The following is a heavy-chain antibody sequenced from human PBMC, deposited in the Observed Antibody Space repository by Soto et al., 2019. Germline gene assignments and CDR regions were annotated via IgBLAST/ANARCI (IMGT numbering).Heavy chain of an antibody. CDR3: AKDPTWSGYSTLRYFDY. J-gene: IGHJ4*02. D-gene: IGHD3-3*01. Sequence: GGSLRLSCAASGFTFSSYAMSWVRQAPGKGLEWVSAISGSGGSTYYADSVKGRFTISRDNSKNTLYLQMNSLRAEDTAVYYCAKDPTWSGYSTLRYFDYWGQGTLVTVSS. CDR2: ISGSGGST. V-gene: IGHV3-23*01. CDR1: GFTFSSYA.